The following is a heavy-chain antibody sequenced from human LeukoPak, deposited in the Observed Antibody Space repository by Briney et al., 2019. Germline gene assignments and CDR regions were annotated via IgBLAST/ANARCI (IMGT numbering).Heavy chain of an antibody. CDR1: GFTFIDYS. V-gene: IGHV3-21*01. J-gene: IGHJ4*02. CDR3: ARDRAAADPDY. D-gene: IGHD6-13*01. CDR2: ISSSSSYI. Sequence: GGSLRLSCAASGFTFIDYSVNWVRQAPGKGLEWVSSISSSSSYIFYADSVKGRFTISRDNSKNTLYLQMNSLRAEDTAVYYCARDRAAADPDYWGQGTLVTVSS.